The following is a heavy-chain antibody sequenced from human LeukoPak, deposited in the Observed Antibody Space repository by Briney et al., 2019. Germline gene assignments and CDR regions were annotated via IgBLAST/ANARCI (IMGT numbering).Heavy chain of an antibody. CDR1: GGTFSSYA. CDR3: ARDGGVVVVVAASNPLDY. CDR2: IIPIFGTA. D-gene: IGHD2-15*01. V-gene: IGHV1-69*01. Sequence: ASVKVSCKASGGTFSSYAISWVRQAPGQGLEWMGGIIPIFGTANYAQKFQGRVTITADESTSTAYMELSSLRSEDTAVYYCARDGGVVVVVAASNPLDYWGQGTLVTVSS. J-gene: IGHJ4*02.